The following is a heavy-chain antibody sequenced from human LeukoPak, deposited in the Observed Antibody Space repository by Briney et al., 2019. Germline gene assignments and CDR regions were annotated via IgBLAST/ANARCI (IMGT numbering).Heavy chain of an antibody. Sequence: GGSLRLSCAASGFTFSNFQMHLVRQAPGKGLEWVSSISGSSSYIYYVDSVQGRFTISRDNAKNSLYLQLNSPRAEDTALYYCARAKGIAVADLWGQGTLVTVSS. CDR3: ARAKGIAVADL. J-gene: IGHJ4*02. V-gene: IGHV3-21*01. D-gene: IGHD6-19*01. CDR2: ISGSSSYI. CDR1: GFTFSNFQ.